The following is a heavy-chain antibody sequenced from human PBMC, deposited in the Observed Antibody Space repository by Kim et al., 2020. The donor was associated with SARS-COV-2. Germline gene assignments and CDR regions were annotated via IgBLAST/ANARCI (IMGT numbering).Heavy chain of an antibody. CDR2: IYTSGST. CDR3: ARDGSATGTSDAFDI. CDR1: GGSISSYY. J-gene: IGHJ3*02. Sequence: SETLSLTCTVSGGSISSYYWSWIRQPAGKGLEWIGRIYTSGSTNYNPSLKSRVTMSVDTSKNQFSLKLSSVTAADTAVYYCARDGSATGTSDAFDIWGQGTMVTVSS. V-gene: IGHV4-4*07. D-gene: IGHD1-1*01.